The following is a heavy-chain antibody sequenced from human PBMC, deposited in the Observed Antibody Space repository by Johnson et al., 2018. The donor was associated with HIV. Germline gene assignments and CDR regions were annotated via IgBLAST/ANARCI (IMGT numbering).Heavy chain of an antibody. CDR2: ISYDGSNK. CDR1: GFTFSSYA. Sequence: QVQLVESGGGVVQPGRSLRLSCAASGFTFSSYAMHWVRQAPGKGLEWVAVISYDGSNKYYADSVQGRFTISRDNSKNTLYLQMNSLRAEDTAVYYCAKGGSSSTAFDIWGQGTMVTVSS. V-gene: IGHV3-30*04. D-gene: IGHD6-6*01. CDR3: AKGGSSSTAFDI. J-gene: IGHJ3*02.